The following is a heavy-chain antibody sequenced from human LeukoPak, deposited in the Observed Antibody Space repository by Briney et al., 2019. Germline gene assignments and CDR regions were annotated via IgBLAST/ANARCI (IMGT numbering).Heavy chain of an antibody. J-gene: IGHJ4*02. Sequence: GASVKVSCKASGYTFTSYDIIWVRQATGQGLEWMGWMNPNSGNTGYAQKFQGRVTITRNTSISTACMELSSLRSEDTAVYYCARGNYDFWSGYPLFDYWGQGTLVTVSS. CDR3: ARGNYDFWSGYPLFDY. CDR2: MNPNSGNT. D-gene: IGHD3-3*01. CDR1: GYTFTSYD. V-gene: IGHV1-8*03.